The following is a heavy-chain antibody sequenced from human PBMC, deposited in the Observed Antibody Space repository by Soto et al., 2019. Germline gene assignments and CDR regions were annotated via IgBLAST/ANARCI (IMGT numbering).Heavy chain of an antibody. J-gene: IGHJ4*02. CDR3: ASEDSRNTNCLKGFDY. CDR1: GYTFTDYY. Sequence: QVQLVQSGAEVKKPGDSVKVSCKTSGYTFTDYYMHWVRQAPGQGFEWVGGINPKSGGPKYVPKFQGRVTVTRDTSTSTAYMELNRLTSDDTVVYYCASEDSRNTNCLKGFDYWGQGTLVTVSS. D-gene: IGHD3-22*01. CDR2: INPKSGGP. V-gene: IGHV1-2*05.